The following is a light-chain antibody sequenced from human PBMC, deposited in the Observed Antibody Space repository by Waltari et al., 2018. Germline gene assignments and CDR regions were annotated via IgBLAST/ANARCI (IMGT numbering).Light chain of an antibody. CDR1: SGEIGAYCS. Sequence: QSALTQPRSVSGSPGQSVTTSCTGTSGEIGAYCSVPWYQLRPGKPPQPLIFDVSKRPPGVPDRFSGSKSGNTASLTISELQAEDEADYYCCSHGGNYNYVVLGGGTKLTVL. V-gene: IGLV2-11*01. CDR3: CSHGGNYNYVV. CDR2: DVS. J-gene: IGLJ2*01.